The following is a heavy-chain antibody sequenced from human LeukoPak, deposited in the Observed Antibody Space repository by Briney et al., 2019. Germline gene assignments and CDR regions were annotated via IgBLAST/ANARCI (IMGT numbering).Heavy chain of an antibody. J-gene: IGHJ4*02. CDR3: ARDRSCSSTSCSHPGDFDY. V-gene: IGHV3-23*01. D-gene: IGHD2-2*01. CDR2: ISNSGGST. Sequence: PGGSLRLSCAASGFTFSTYAMSWVRQAPGKWLEWVSSISNSGGSTYYADSGKGRFTISRDNAKHSLYLQMNSLRAEDTAVYYCARDRSCSSTSCSHPGDFDYWGQGTLVTVSS. CDR1: GFTFSTYA.